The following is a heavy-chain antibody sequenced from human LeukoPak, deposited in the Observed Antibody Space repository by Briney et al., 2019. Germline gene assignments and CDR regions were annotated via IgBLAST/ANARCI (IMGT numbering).Heavy chain of an antibody. CDR2: INSDGSST. CDR3: ARDKQYQLLYYYYYYYGMDV. V-gene: IGHV3-74*01. D-gene: IGHD2-2*02. Sequence: GGSLRLSCAASRFTFSSYWMHWVRQTPGKGLVWVSRINSDGSSTRYADSVKGRFTISRDNAKNTLYLQMNSLRAENTAVYYCARDKQYQLLYYYYYYYGMDVWGQGTTVTVSS. J-gene: IGHJ6*02. CDR1: RFTFSSYW.